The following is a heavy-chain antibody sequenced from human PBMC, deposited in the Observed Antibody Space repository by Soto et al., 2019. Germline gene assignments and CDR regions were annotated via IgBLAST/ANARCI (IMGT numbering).Heavy chain of an antibody. CDR1: GGSISSYY. CDR3: ARTWASGSQRHAFDI. V-gene: IGHV4-59*12. CDR2: IYYSGST. Sequence: SETLSLTCTVSGGSISSYYWSWIRQTPGKGLEWIGYIYYSGSTNYNPSLKSRVTISVDTSKNQFSLKLSSVTAVDTAVYYCARTWASGSQRHAFDIWGQGTMVTVSS. J-gene: IGHJ3*02. D-gene: IGHD1-26*01.